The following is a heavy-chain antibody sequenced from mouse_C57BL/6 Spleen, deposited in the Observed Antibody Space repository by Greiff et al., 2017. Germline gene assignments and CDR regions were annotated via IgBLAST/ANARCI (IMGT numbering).Heavy chain of an antibody. D-gene: IGHD2-4*01. CDR2: INPGSGGT. J-gene: IGHJ3*01. CDR3: AREDYDGGAWFAY. CDR1: GYAFTNYL. Sequence: QVQLQQSGAELVRPGTSVKVSCKASGYAFTNYLIEWVKQRPGQGLEWIGVINPGSGGTNYNEKFKGKATLTADKSSSTAYMQLSSLTSEDSAVYFCAREDYDGGAWFAYWGQGTLVTVSA. V-gene: IGHV1-54*01.